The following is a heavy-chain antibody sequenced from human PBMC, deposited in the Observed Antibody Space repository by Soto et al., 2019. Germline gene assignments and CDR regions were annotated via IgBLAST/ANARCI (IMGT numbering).Heavy chain of an antibody. Sequence: SETLSLTCTVSGGSVSSGSYYWSWIRQPPGKGLEWIGYIYYSGSTNYNPSLKSRVTISVDTSKNQFSLKLSSVTAADSAVFYCAFHSYYYESSAYYWLWGQGTLVTGSS. J-gene: IGHJ3*01. CDR1: GGSVSSGSYY. CDR2: IYYSGST. D-gene: IGHD3-22*01. V-gene: IGHV4-61*01. CDR3: AFHSYYYESSAYYWL.